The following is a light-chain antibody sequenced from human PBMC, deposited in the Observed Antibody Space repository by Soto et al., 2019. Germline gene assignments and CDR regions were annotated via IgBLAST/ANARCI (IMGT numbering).Light chain of an antibody. CDR3: QQRRNWLT. CDR1: QSVSSY. CDR2: DAS. V-gene: IGKV3-11*01. Sequence: EIVLTQSPAPLSLSPGERATLSCRASQSVSSYLAWYQQKPGQAPRLLIYDASNRATGIPARFSGSGSGTDFTLTISSLEPEDFAVYYCQQRRNWLTCAGGTKVEIK. J-gene: IGKJ4*01.